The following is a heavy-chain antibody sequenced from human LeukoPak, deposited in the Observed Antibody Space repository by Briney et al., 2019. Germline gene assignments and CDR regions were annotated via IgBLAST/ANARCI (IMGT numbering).Heavy chain of an antibody. CDR3: ARNGDYVWGSYRHFDY. CDR2: IYSGGST. J-gene: IGHJ4*02. V-gene: IGHV3-66*01. D-gene: IGHD3-16*02. Sequence: GGSLRLSCAASGFTVSSNYMSWVRQAPGKGLEWVSVIYSGGSTYYADSVKGRFTISRDNSKNTLYLQMNSLRAEDTAVYYCARNGDYVWGSYRHFDYWGQGTLVTVSS. CDR1: GFTVSSNY.